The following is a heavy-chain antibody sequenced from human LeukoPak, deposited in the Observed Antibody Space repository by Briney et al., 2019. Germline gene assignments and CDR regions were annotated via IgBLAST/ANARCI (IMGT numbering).Heavy chain of an antibody. CDR3: ARHMVRGVISSAFDV. CDR1: GYIFTDYW. V-gene: IGHV5-51*01. J-gene: IGHJ3*01. CDR2: IYPGDSDT. D-gene: IGHD3-10*01. Sequence: GESLKISCKGSGYIFTDYWIDWVRHMPGKGLEWIGIIYPGDSDTRYSPSFQGQVTISADKSISTAYLQWNSLKTSDTAMYYCARHMVRGVISSAFDVWGQRTMVTVSS.